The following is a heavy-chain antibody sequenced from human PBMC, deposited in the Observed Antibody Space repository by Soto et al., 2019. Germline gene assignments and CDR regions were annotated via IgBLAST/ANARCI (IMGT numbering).Heavy chain of an antibody. CDR2: IISIFGTA. CDR1: GGTFSSYA. J-gene: IGHJ4*02. D-gene: IGHD3-22*01. Sequence: QVQLVQSGAEVKKPVSSVKVSCKASGGTFSSYAISWVRQAPGQGLEWMGGIISIFGTANNAQKFQGRVTITADESTSTAYMERSSLRSEDTAVYYCARNYYDRSYFDYWGQGPLVTVSS. V-gene: IGHV1-69*01. CDR3: ARNYYDRSYFDY.